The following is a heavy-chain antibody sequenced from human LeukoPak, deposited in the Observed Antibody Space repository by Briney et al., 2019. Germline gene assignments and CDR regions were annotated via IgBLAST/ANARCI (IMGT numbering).Heavy chain of an antibody. V-gene: IGHV1-18*01. D-gene: IGHD3-22*01. CDR2: ISAYNGNT. CDR1: GYTFTSYG. J-gene: IGHJ4*02. CDR3: ARVPITYYYDSSGYYYGDY. Sequence: ASVKVSCKASGYTFTSYGISWVRRAPGQGLEWMGWISAYNGNTNYAQKLQGRVTMTTDTSTSTAHMELRSLRSDDTAVYYCARVPITYYYDSSGYYYGDYWGQGTLVTVSS.